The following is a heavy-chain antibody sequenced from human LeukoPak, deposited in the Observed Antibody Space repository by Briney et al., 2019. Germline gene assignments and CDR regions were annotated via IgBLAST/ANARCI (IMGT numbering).Heavy chain of an antibody. J-gene: IGHJ4*02. CDR1: GFTVSSNY. CDR2: IYSGGST. V-gene: IGHV3-66*01. CDR3: ARSLKQQPFDY. D-gene: IGHD6-13*01. Sequence: PGGSLRLSCAASGFTVSSNYMSWVRQAPGKGLEWVSVIYSGGSTYYADSVKGRFTISRDNSKNTLYLQMNSLRAEDTAVYYCARSLKQQPFDYWGQGTLVTVSS.